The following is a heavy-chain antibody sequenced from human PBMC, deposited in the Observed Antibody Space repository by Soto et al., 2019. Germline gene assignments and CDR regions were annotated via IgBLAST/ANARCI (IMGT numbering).Heavy chain of an antibody. CDR2: INPNSGGT. Sequence: VQLVQSGAEVKKPGASVKVSCKASGYTFTGYYMHWVRQAPGQGLEWMGWINPNSGGTNYAQKFQGRVTMTRDTYISTAYMELSRLRSDDTAVYYCAVAAAGTGGVYYGMDVWGQGTTVTVSS. CDR3: AVAAAGTGGVYYGMDV. D-gene: IGHD6-13*01. J-gene: IGHJ6*02. V-gene: IGHV1-2*02. CDR1: GYTFTGYY.